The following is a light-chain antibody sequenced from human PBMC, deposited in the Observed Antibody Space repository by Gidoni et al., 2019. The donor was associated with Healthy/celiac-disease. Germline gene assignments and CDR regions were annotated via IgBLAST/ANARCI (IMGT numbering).Light chain of an antibody. CDR2: DAS. Sequence: DMQMTQSPSSLSASVGERVTITCQASQDISNYLNWYQQKPGKAPKLLIYDASNLETGVPSRFSGSGSGTDFTFTISSLPPEDIATYYCQQYDNLPLTFGGGTKVEIK. CDR3: QQYDNLPLT. J-gene: IGKJ4*01. CDR1: QDISNY. V-gene: IGKV1-33*01.